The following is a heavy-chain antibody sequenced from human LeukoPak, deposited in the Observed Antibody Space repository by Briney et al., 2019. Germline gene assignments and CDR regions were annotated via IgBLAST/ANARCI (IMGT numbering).Heavy chain of an antibody. CDR1: NGSISSSSSY. CDR3: ARLSAAGGSNWFAP. Sequence: SETLSLTCTVSNGSISSSSSYWGWIRQPPGKGLEWIGSISYSGSTYYNPSLKSRVTIYVDTSKNQFSLKLSSVTAADTAVYYCARLSAAGGSNWFAPWGQGTLVTVSS. D-gene: IGHD6-13*01. J-gene: IGHJ5*02. CDR2: ISYSGST. V-gene: IGHV4-39*01.